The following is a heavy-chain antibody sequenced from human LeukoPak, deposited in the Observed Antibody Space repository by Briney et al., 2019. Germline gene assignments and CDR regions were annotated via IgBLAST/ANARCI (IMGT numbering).Heavy chain of an antibody. CDR2: IYYSGST. CDR1: GGSITNDGWN. CDR3: ARGSFSRDDYNVGVE. V-gene: IGHV4-61*08. D-gene: IGHD5-24*01. J-gene: IGHJ4*02. Sequence: SETLSLTCTVSGGSITNDGWNWSWIRRSPGKGLEWIGYIYYSGSTNYNPSLKSRVTISVDTSKNQFSLKLSSVTAADTAVYYCARGSFSRDDYNVGVEWGQGTLVTVSS.